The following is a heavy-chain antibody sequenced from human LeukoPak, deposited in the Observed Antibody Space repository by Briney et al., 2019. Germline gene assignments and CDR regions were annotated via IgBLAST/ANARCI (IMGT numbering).Heavy chain of an antibody. CDR1: GFTFSSYG. Sequence: GGSLRLSCAASGFTFSSYGMHWVRQAPGKGLEWVAVISYDGSNKYYADSVKGRFTISRDNSKNTLYLQMNSLRAEDTAAYYCAKELVWFGELLGYFDYWGQGTLVTVSS. CDR3: AKELVWFGELLGYFDY. CDR2: ISYDGSNK. D-gene: IGHD3-10*01. J-gene: IGHJ4*02. V-gene: IGHV3-30*18.